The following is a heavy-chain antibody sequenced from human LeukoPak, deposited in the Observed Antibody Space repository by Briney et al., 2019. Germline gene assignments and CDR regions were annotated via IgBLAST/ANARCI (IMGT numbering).Heavy chain of an antibody. Sequence: HSGGSLRLSCAASGFTFSSYEMNWVRQAPGKGLEWVSYISSSGSMIYYADSVKGRFTISRDNTKNSLYLQMNSLRAEDTAFYYCASLRYFDWLPGYWGQGTPVTVSS. V-gene: IGHV3-48*03. CDR3: ASLRYFDWLPGY. D-gene: IGHD3-9*01. J-gene: IGHJ4*02. CDR2: ISSSGSMI. CDR1: GFTFSSYE.